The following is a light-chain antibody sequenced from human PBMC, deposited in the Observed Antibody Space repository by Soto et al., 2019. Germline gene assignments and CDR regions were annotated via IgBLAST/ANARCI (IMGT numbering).Light chain of an antibody. V-gene: IGKV3-20*01. CDR1: QSVSSSY. Sequence: IVWTQSPGTLSLSPGERATLSCRSSQSVSSSYLAWYQQKPGQAPRLLIYGASSRATGIPDRFSGSGSGTDFTLTISRLEPEDFAVHYCQQYGSSPPTFGQGTKVDIK. J-gene: IGKJ1*01. CDR2: GAS. CDR3: QQYGSSPPT.